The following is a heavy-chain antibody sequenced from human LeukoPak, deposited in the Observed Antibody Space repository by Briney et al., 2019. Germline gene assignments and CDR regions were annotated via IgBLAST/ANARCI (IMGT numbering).Heavy chain of an antibody. CDR1: GDSITGYH. V-gene: IGHV4-4*07. D-gene: IGHD3-16*01. J-gene: IGHJ4*02. CDR3: ARVGDYALKD. CDR2: IYTSGNT. Sequence: SETLSLTCTVSGDSITGYHWSWIRQPAGKGLEWIGHIYTSGNTDYNPSLKSRVTMSVDTSKNQFSLKLNSVTAADTAVYYCARVGDYALKDWGQGTLVTVSS.